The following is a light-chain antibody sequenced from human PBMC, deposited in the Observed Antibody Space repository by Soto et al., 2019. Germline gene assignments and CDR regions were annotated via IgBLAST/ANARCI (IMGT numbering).Light chain of an antibody. CDR1: SSDVGAYNY. CDR3: SSYTSSNTLV. Sequence: QSALTQPASVSGSPGQSITISCTGTSSDVGAYNYVSWYQQHPGKAPKLMIFEVSDRPSGVSNHFSGSKSGNTASLTISWLQAEDEADYYRSSYTSSNTLVFGGGTKLTVL. CDR2: EVS. J-gene: IGLJ2*01. V-gene: IGLV2-14*01.